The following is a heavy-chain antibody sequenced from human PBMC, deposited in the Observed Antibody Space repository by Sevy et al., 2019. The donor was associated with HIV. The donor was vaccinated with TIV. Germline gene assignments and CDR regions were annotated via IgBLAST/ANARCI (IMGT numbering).Heavy chain of an antibody. V-gene: IGHV3-48*01. D-gene: IGHD6-13*01. CDR2: ISGSSTTI. CDR1: GFTVSDNY. Sequence: GGSLRLSCAASGFTVSDNYMNWVRQAPGKGLEWVSYISGSSTTIEHADSVKGRFSISRDNADNSVFLQMNRLRVEDTAVYYCARSLAAAENWFDPWGQGTLVTVSS. CDR3: ARSLAAAENWFDP. J-gene: IGHJ5*02.